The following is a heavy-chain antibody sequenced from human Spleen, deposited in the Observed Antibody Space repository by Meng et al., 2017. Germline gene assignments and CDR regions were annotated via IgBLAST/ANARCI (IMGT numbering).Heavy chain of an antibody. J-gene: IGHJ4*02. CDR1: GGSFNEYF. V-gene: IGHV4-34*01. CDR3: AGGGVVAWEVLQY. D-gene: IGHD1-26*01. CDR2: IRQSGTT. Sequence: QVQLQESGPGLGRPSETLSLTCAVYGGSFNEYFWSWIRQSPGKGLEWIGEIRQSGTTNYNASLRSRATISIDTSKNHFSLKLTSVTAADTAVYYCAGGGVVAWEVLQYLGQGTLVTVSS.